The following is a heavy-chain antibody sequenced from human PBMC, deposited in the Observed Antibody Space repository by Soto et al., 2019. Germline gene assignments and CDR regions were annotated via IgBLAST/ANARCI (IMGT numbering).Heavy chain of an antibody. Sequence: SETLSLTCTFSVVSISSYYWSCIRHPPGKGLEWIGYIYYSGSTNYNPSLKSRVTISVDTSKNQFSLRLSSVTAADTAVYYCARILGKPLSIALASYYYYGMDVWGEGTTFNVSS. CDR1: VVSISSYY. CDR2: IYYSGST. V-gene: IGHV4-59*01. J-gene: IGHJ6*01. CDR3: ARILGKPLSIALASYYYYGMDV. D-gene: IGHD6-19*01.